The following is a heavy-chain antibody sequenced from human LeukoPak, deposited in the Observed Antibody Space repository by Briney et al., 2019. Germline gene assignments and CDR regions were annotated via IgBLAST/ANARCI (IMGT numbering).Heavy chain of an antibody. CDR2: IRSRAHGGST. D-gene: IGHD3-16*01. CDR1: EVTLGDQD. V-gene: IGHV3-49*04. J-gene: IGHJ5*01. CDR3: TRGFDWFDS. Sequence: HSGGSLRLSCQGSEVTLGDQDMTWVRQPPGKGLEWVGFIRSRAHGGSTQYAASVKGRFIMSRDDSKNIAFLYMNRLKTEDTAVYYCTRGFDWFDSWGQGTLVTVSS.